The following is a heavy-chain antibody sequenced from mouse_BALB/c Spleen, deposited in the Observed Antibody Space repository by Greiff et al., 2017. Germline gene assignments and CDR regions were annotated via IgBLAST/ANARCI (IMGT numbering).Heavy chain of an antibody. CDR1: GFNIKDTY. J-gene: IGHJ1*01. V-gene: IGHV14-3*02. Sequence: VQLQQSGAELVKPGASVKLSCTASGFNIKDTYMHWVKQRPEQGLEWIGRIDPANGNTKYDPKFQGKATITADTSSNTAYLQLSSLTSEDTAVYYCARRGYRYDWYFDVWGAGTTVTVSS. CDR3: ARRGYRYDWYFDV. CDR2: IDPANGNT. D-gene: IGHD2-14*01.